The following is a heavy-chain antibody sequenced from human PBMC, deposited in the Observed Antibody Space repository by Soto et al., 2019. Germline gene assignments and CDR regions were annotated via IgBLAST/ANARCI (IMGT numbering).Heavy chain of an antibody. CDR1: GGSISSSNW. CDR3: ARARVGVVDGGGYYFDY. Sequence: QVQLRESGPGLVKPSGTLSLTCAVSGGSISSSNWWSWVRQPPGKGLEWIGEIYHSGSTNYNPSLKRRVTISVDKSKNQFSLKLSSVTAADTAVYYCARARVGVVDGGGYYFDYWGQGTLVTVSS. J-gene: IGHJ4*02. D-gene: IGHD3-16*01. CDR2: IYHSGST. V-gene: IGHV4-4*02.